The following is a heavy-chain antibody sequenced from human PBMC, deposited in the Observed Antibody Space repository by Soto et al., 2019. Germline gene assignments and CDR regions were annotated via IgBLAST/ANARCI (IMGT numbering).Heavy chain of an antibody. CDR1: GFTFSSSE. CDR2: IHPAGQPI. J-gene: IGHJ3*01. V-gene: IGHV3-48*03. Sequence: EVQLVESGGGLVQPGGSLRLSCVASGFTFSSSELYWVRQAPGKGLEWVSYIHPAGQPIFYADSVKGRFTISRDNAKNSLYLQRNSLRADDTAVYDCARRGSSGGQGTMVTVSS. D-gene: IGHD3-22*01. CDR3: ARRGSS.